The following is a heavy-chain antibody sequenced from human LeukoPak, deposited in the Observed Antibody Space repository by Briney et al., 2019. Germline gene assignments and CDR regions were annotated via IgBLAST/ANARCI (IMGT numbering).Heavy chain of an antibody. Sequence: ASVKVSCKASGYRFIDYFIHWVRQAPGQGLEWMGWINPNSGDTNYAQKFQGRVTMTRDTSISTAYMELSRLRSDDTAVYYCARRYSSGWYDAFDIWGQGTMVTVSS. V-gene: IGHV1-2*02. CDR3: ARRYSSGWYDAFDI. CDR2: INPNSGDT. CDR1: GYRFIDYF. D-gene: IGHD6-19*01. J-gene: IGHJ3*02.